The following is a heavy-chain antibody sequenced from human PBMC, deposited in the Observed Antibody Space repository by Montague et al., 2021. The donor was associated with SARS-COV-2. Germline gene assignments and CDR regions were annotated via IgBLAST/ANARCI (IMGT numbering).Heavy chain of an antibody. CDR1: GDSVSSNSVA. D-gene: IGHD3-22*01. CDR2: TYYMSKWYN. CDR3: ARGSSGYYTPRPFDY. Sequence: CAISGDSVSSNSVAWNWIRQSPSRGPEWLGRTYYMSKWYNDYAVSVKSRMTINPDTSKNQFSLQLNSVTPEDTAVYYCARGSSGYYTPRPFDYWGQGTLVTVSS. V-gene: IGHV6-1*01. J-gene: IGHJ4*02.